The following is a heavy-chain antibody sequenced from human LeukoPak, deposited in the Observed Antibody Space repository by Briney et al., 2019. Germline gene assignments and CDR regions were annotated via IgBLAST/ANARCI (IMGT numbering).Heavy chain of an antibody. V-gene: IGHV4-59*01. J-gene: IGHJ5*02. Sequence: SETLPLTCTVSGGSISSYYWSWIRQPPGKGLEWIGYIYYSGSTNYNPSLKSRVTISVDTSKNQFSLKLSSVTAADTAVYYCARDRETRTYYYDSSGYPGWFDPWGQGTLVTVSS. D-gene: IGHD3-22*01. CDR3: ARDRETRTYYYDSSGYPGWFDP. CDR1: GGSISSYY. CDR2: IYYSGST.